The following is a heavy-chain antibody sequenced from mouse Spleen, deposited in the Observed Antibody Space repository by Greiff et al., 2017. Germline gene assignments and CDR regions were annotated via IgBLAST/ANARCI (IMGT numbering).Heavy chain of an antibody. D-gene: IGHD2-10*01. Sequence: QVHVKQPGTELVKPGASVKLSCKASGYTFTSYWMHWVKQRPGQGLEWIGNINPSNGGTNYNEKFKSKATLTVDKSSSTAYMQLSSLTSEDSAVYYCARPYRGGRDAWFAYWGQGTLVTVSA. CDR1: GYTFTSYW. CDR3: ARPYRGGRDAWFAY. J-gene: IGHJ3*01. V-gene: IGHV1-53*01. CDR2: INPSNGGT.